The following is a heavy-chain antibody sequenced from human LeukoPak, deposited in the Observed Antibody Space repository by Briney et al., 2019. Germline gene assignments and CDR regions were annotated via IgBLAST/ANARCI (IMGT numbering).Heavy chain of an antibody. CDR2: ISGSGGST. CDR1: GFTFSSYA. Sequence: GGSLRLSCAASGFTFSSYAMSWVRQAPGKGLEWVSAISGSGGSTYYADSVKGRFTISRDNSKNTLYLQMNSLRAEDTAVYYCANAAYGSGSYYNEPPDYWGQGTLVTVSS. CDR3: ANAAYGSGSYYNEPPDY. J-gene: IGHJ4*02. D-gene: IGHD3-10*01. V-gene: IGHV3-23*01.